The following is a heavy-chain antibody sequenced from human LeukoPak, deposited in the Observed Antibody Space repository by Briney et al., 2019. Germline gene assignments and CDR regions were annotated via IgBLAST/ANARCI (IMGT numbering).Heavy chain of an antibody. V-gene: IGHV1-2*02. Sequence: ASVKVSCKASGYTFTAYYIHWVRQAPGQGLAWVGWIIPNSGGTSYAQKFQGRVTMTRDTSINTAYMELSSLRSDDTAIYSCARVSCAGTNCYHGGFDYWGQGTLVTVSS. D-gene: IGHD2-2*01. CDR3: ARVSCAGTNCYHGGFDY. J-gene: IGHJ4*02. CDR1: GYTFTAYY. CDR2: IIPNSGGT.